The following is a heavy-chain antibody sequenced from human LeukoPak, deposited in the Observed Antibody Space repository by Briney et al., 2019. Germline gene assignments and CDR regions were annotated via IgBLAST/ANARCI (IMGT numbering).Heavy chain of an antibody. V-gene: IGHV1-2*02. J-gene: IGHJ4*02. CDR3: ARDSYLTGATPFDY. CDR1: GYTFTGYY. CDR2: INPNSGGT. Sequence: ASVKASCKASGYTFTGYYMHWVRQAPGQGLEWMGWINPNSGGTNYAQKFQGRVTMTRDTSISTAYMELSRLRSDDTAVYYCARDSYLTGATPFDYWGQGTLVTVSS. D-gene: IGHD3-9*01.